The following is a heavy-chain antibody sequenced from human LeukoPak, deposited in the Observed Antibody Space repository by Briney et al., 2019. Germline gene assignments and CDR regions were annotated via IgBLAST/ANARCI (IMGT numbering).Heavy chain of an antibody. J-gene: IGHJ4*02. CDR3: AKIEYSSSGGDY. CDR2: ISGSSGST. Sequence: GSLRLSCAASGFTFSSYAMSWVRQAPGKGLEWVSAISGSSGSTYYADSVKGRFTISRDNSKNTLYLQMNSLRAEDTAIYYCAKIEYSSSGGDYWGQGTLVTVSS. V-gene: IGHV3-23*01. CDR1: GFTFSSYA. D-gene: IGHD6-6*01.